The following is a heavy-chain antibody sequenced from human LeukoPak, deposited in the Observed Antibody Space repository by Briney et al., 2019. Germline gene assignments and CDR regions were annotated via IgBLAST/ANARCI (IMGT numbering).Heavy chain of an antibody. V-gene: IGHV3-23*01. J-gene: IGHJ1*01. CDR3: AKREASGLLEYFQD. CDR1: GFTFSNYA. CDR2: ISHRGEST. Sequence: GGSLRLSCAASGFTFSNYAMIWVRQPPGKGLEGVSTISHRGESTYYADSVKGRFTISRDISKNTLYLQLNSLRAEDTAVYYCAKREASGLLEYFQDWGQGTLVTVSS. D-gene: IGHD2-15*01.